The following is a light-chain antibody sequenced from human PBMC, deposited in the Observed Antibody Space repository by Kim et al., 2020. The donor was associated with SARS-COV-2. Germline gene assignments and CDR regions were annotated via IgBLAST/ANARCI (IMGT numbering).Light chain of an antibody. Sequence: QSVLTQAPSASGAPGQRVTISCSGSSSNIGRYTVNWYQQFPGMAPRVLIYSSNQRASGVPDRFAGSKSGTSASLAISGLQSDDEADYYCAAWDDGLQGVVFGGGTQLTVL. CDR1: SSNIGRYT. CDR2: SSN. V-gene: IGLV1-44*01. J-gene: IGLJ2*01. CDR3: AAWDDGLQGVV.